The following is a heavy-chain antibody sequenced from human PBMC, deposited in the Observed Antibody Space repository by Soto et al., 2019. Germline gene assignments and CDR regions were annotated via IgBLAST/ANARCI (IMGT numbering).Heavy chain of an antibody. CDR1: GGTFSSYA. CDR3: AGGRKEKYYWQPFDY. V-gene: IGHV1-69*13. D-gene: IGHD3-16*01. J-gene: IGHJ4*02. CDR2: IIPIFGTA. Sequence: ASVKVSCKASGGTFSSYAISWVRQAPGQGLEWMGGIIPIFGTANYAQKFQGRVTITADESTSTAYMELSSLRSEDTAVYYCAGGRKEKYYWQPFDYWGQGTLATVSS.